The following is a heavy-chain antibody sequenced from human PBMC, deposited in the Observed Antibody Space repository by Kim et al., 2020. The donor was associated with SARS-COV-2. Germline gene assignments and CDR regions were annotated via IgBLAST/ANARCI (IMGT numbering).Heavy chain of an antibody. CDR2: IYYSGSP. Sequence: SETLSLTCTVSGGSITNNYWSWIRQPPGKGLEWIGYIYYSGSPNYNPSLRSRATISLDTSRSQFSLKLDSGTAADTALYYCARTPGLAWRSGGDIDYWGQGNLVTVSS. D-gene: IGHD1-26*01. CDR1: GGSITNNY. V-gene: IGHV4-59*13. CDR3: ARTPGLAWRSGGDIDY. J-gene: IGHJ4*02.